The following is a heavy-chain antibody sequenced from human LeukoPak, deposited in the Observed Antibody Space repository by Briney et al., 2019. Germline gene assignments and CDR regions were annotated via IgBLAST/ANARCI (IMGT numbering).Heavy chain of an antibody. CDR2: MNPSSGYT. V-gene: IGHV1-8*01. CDR1: GYPFTTYD. CDR3: ARISDHNWYFDL. Sequence: SVKVSCKASGYPFTTYDINWVRKATGQGLEWMGWMNPSSGYTGYSQKFQGRVTMTRNTSIPTAYRKLSSLRSEDTAVYYCARISDHNWYFDLWGRGTLVTVS. D-gene: IGHD1-14*01. J-gene: IGHJ2*01.